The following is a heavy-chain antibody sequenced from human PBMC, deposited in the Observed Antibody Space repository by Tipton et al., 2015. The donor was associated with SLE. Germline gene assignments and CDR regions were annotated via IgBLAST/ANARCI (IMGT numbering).Heavy chain of an antibody. J-gene: IGHJ4*02. Sequence: TLSLTCTVSGGSITGYYWSWIRQPPGKGLEWIGHIYYSGTTSYNPSLKSRVTISVDTSKNQFSLNLSSVTAADTAVYYCARALCGGDCLEAGFDYWGQGTLVTVSS. CDR3: ARALCGGDCLEAGFDY. D-gene: IGHD2-21*01. CDR1: GGSITGYY. V-gene: IGHV4-59*01. CDR2: IYYSGTT.